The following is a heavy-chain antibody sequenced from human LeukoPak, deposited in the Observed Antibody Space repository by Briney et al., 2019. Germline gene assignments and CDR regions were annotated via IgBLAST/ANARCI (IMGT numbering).Heavy chain of an antibody. J-gene: IGHJ4*02. CDR2: INPNGGGT. D-gene: IGHD4-17*01. CDR1: GYTFTGYY. Sequence: ASVKVSCKASGYTFTGYYMHWVRQAPGQGLEWMGWINPNGGGTNYAQKFQGRVTMTRDTSISTAYMDLSRLSSDDTAVHYCATLYGDYLGSDYWGQGTLVTVSS. CDR3: ATLYGDYLGSDY. V-gene: IGHV1-2*02.